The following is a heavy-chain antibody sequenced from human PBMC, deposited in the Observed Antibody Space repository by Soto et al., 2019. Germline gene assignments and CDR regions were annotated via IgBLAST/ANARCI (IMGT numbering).Heavy chain of an antibody. V-gene: IGHV3-33*01. CDR1: GFSFRSFG. D-gene: IGHD6-13*01. CDR3: AGDTSTWYGYFDY. CDR2: ITFDGSNK. J-gene: IGHJ4*02. Sequence: QVQLVESGGGVVQPGRSLRLSCTASGFSFRSFGIHWVRQAPGKGLEWVARITFDGSNKDYADSVKGRFTISRDNSKNTLYLQMNSLGAEDTAVYYCAGDTSTWYGYFDYCGQGTLVTVSS.